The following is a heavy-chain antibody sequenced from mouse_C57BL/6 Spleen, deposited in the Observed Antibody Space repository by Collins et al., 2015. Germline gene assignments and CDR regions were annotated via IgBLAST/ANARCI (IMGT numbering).Heavy chain of an antibody. D-gene: IGHD1-1*01. V-gene: IGHV1-39*01. Sequence: FTDYNMNWVKQSNGKSLEWIGVINPNYGTTSYNQKFKGKATLTVDQSSSTAYMQLNSLTSEDSAVYYCASYYGTLPFAYWGQGTLVTVSA. CDR1: FTDYN. CDR2: INPNYGTT. CDR3: ASYYGTLPFAY. J-gene: IGHJ3*01.